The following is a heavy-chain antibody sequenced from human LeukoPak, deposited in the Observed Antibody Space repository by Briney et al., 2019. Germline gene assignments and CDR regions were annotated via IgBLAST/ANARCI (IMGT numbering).Heavy chain of an antibody. CDR1: GFTFSDYY. V-gene: IGHV3-11*05. D-gene: IGHD1-26*01. Sequence: GGSLRLSCAASGFTFSDYYMSWIRQAPGKGLEWVSYISSSSSYTNYADSVKGRFTISRDNAKNSLHLQMNSLRAEDTAVYYCAREGSWFDYWGQGTLVTVSS. CDR2: ISSSSSYT. CDR3: AREGSWFDY. J-gene: IGHJ4*02.